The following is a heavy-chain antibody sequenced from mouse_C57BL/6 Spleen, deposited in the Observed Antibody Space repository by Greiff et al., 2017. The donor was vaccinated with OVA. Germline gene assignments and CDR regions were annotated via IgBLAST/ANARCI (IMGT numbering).Heavy chain of an antibody. CDR2: IYPSDSET. J-gene: IGHJ3*01. V-gene: IGHV1-61*01. D-gene: IGHD1-1*01. Sequence: QVQLQQSGAELVRPGSSVKLSCKASGYTFTSYWMDWVKQRPGQGLEWIGNIYPSDSETHYNQKFKDKATLTVDKSSSTAYMQLSSLTSEDSAVYYCARSPGSSLFAYWGQGTLVTVSA. CDR1: GYTFTSYW. CDR3: ARSPGSSLFAY.